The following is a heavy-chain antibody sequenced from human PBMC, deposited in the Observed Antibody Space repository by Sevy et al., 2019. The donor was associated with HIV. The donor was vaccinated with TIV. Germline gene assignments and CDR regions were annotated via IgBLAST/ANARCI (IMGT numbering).Heavy chain of an antibody. CDR2: IKRDGSER. D-gene: IGHD2-2*01. Sequence: GGSLRLSCAASGFSFSNYWMSWVRQAPGKGLEWVANIKRDGSERYYVASVKGLFTISRDNAKTSLYLQMHSLRAEDTAVYYGARDCSSASCLWGLDVWGQGTTVTVSS. J-gene: IGHJ6*02. CDR3: ARDCSSASCLWGLDV. V-gene: IGHV3-7*03. CDR1: GFSFSNYW.